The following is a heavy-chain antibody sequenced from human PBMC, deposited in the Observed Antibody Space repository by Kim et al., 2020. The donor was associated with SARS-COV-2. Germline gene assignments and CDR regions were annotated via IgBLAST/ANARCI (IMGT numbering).Heavy chain of an antibody. CDR3: VKDIAGSGMGDY. Sequence: GGSLRLSCAASGFSFEDYPMHWVRQAPGKGLEWVSGITWNSGTTAYADSVKGRFTISRDNAKNSLYLQMSSLRPDDTAFYYCVKDIAGSGMGDYWGQGTL. CDR2: ITWNSGTT. CDR1: GFSFEDYP. J-gene: IGHJ4*02. V-gene: IGHV3-9*01.